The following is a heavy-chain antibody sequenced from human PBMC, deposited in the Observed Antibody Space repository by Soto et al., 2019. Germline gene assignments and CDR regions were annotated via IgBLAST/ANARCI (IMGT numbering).Heavy chain of an antibody. Sequence: SETLSLTCAFYGGSFSGYYWSWIRQPPGKGLEWIGEINHSGSTNYNPSLKSRVTISVDTSKMQVSLKLSSVTAADTAVYFCARGTPSPLIVRSSRGPWFDPWGQGTLVTVSS. V-gene: IGHV4-34*01. D-gene: IGHD2-15*01. CDR3: ARGTPSPLIVRSSRGPWFDP. CDR2: INHSGST. CDR1: GGSFSGYY. J-gene: IGHJ5*02.